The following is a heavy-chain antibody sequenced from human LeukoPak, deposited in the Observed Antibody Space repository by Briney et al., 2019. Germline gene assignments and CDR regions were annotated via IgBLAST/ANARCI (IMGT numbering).Heavy chain of an antibody. CDR1: GGSISSYY. Sequence: SETLSLTCTVSGGSISSYYWSWIRQPPGKGLEWIGYIYYSGSTNYNPSLKSRVTISVDTSKNQFSLKPSSVTAADTAVYYCAREGFAFDIWGQGTMVTVSS. J-gene: IGHJ3*02. CDR2: IYYSGST. CDR3: AREGFAFDI. V-gene: IGHV4-59*01.